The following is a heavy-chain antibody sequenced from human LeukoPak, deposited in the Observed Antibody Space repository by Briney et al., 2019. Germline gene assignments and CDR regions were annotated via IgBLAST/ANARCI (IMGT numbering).Heavy chain of an antibody. V-gene: IGHV1-18*01. CDR3: ARDCSGGSCYYYGMDV. Sequence: ASVKVSCKASGYTFTSYGISWVRQAPGQGLEWMGWISAYNGNTNYAQKLQGRVTMTTDTSTSTAYMELRSLRSDDTAVYYCARDCSGGSCYYYGMDVWGQGTTVTVSS. J-gene: IGHJ6*02. CDR2: ISAYNGNT. D-gene: IGHD2-15*01. CDR1: GYTFTSYG.